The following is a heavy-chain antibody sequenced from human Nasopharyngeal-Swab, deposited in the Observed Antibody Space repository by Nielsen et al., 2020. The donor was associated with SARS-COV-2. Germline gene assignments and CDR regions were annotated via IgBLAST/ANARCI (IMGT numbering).Heavy chain of an antibody. CDR2: IYYSGST. CDR1: GGSISSSSYY. CDR3: AGRHLHCYDSSGLGDY. V-gene: IGHV4-39*01. D-gene: IGHD3-22*01. J-gene: IGHJ4*02. Sequence: SETLSLTCTVSGGSISSSSYYWGWIRQPPGKGLEWIGSIYYSGSTYYNPSLKSRVTISVDTSKNQFSLKLSSVTAADTAVYYCAGRHLHCYDSSGLGDYWGQGTLVTVSS.